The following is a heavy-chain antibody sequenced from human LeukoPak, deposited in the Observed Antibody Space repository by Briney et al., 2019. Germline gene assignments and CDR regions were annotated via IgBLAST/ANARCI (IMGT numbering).Heavy chain of an antibody. V-gene: IGHV1-2*04. D-gene: IGHD3-16*01. CDR1: GYTFTGYY. CDR2: INPNSGGT. J-gene: IGHJ5*02. Sequence: ASVKVSCKASGYTFTGYYMHWVRQAPGQGLEWMGWINPNSGGTNYAQKFQGWVTMTRDTSISTAYMELSRLRSDDTAVYYCAKDGARLRLGELGPNRPNWFDPWGQGTLVTVSS. CDR3: AKDGARLRLGELGPNRPNWFDP.